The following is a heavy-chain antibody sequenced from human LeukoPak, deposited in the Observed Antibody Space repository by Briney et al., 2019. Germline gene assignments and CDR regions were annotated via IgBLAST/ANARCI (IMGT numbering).Heavy chain of an antibody. J-gene: IGHJ4*02. Sequence: GGSLRLSCTASGFTFSSYAMSWVRQAPGKGLEWVSDISGRFSISRDNPKNTLYLQMNSLGAEDTAVYYCAKAAGSELTDYFDYWGQGTPVTVSS. D-gene: IGHD1-7*01. CDR3: AKAAGSELTDYFDY. CDR2: IS. CDR1: GFTFSSYA. V-gene: IGHV3-23*01.